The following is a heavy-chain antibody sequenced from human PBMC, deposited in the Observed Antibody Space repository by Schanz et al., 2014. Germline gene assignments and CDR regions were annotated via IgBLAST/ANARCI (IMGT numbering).Heavy chain of an antibody. D-gene: IGHD4-17*01. V-gene: IGHV3-74*01. CDR1: GFTFSNYW. CDR3: TRDTDYHFDY. J-gene: IGHJ4*02. CDR2: TSHDGSFT. Sequence: EVQLVESGGGLVQPGGSLRLSCAASGFTFSNYWMSWVRQAPGKGLVWVSRTSHDGSFTTFADSVKGRFTISRDNARNTLYLQMNSLRAEDTAVYYCTRDTDYHFDYWGQGTLVTVSS.